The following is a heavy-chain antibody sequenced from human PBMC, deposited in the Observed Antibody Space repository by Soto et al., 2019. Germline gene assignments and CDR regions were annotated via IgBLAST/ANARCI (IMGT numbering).Heavy chain of an antibody. CDR2: IYYSGST. D-gene: IGHD2-15*01. J-gene: IGHJ4*02. V-gene: IGHV4-31*03. CDR1: GGSISSGGYY. CDR3: ARTAVVVVAADFDY. Sequence: PSETLSLTCTVSGGSISSGGYYWSWIRQHPGKGLEWIGYIYYSGSTYYNPSLKSRVTISVDTSKNQFSLKLSSVTAADTAVYYCARTAVVVVAADFDYWGQGTLVTVSS.